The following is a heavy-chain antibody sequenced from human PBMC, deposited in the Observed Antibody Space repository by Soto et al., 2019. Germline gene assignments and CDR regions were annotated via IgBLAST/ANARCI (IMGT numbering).Heavy chain of an antibody. D-gene: IGHD2-15*01. CDR2: IYPGDSDT. CDR3: ARDHGLYCSGGSCYHGKRRYYGTDV. CDR1: GYSFTSYW. J-gene: IGHJ6*02. V-gene: IGHV5-51*01. Sequence: GESLKISCKGSGYSFTSYWIGCVRQMPGKGLEWMGIIYPGDSDTRYSPSFQGQVTISADKSISTAYLQWSSLKASDTAMYYCARDHGLYCSGGSCYHGKRRYYGTDVWGQGTTVTVSS.